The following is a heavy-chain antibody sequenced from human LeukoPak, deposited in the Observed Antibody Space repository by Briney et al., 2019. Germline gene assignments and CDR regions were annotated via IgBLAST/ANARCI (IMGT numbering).Heavy chain of an antibody. D-gene: IGHD2-2*01. CDR1: GYTFTGYY. CDR2: INPNNGGT. Sequence: ASVKVSCKASGYTFTGYYMHWVRQAPGQGLEWMGWINPNNGGTNYAQKFQGRVTMTRDTSISTAYMELSRLRSDDTAVYYCARDLDPIVVVPAAIGENYFDYWGQGTLVTVSS. V-gene: IGHV1-2*02. J-gene: IGHJ4*02. CDR3: ARDLDPIVVVPAAIGENYFDY.